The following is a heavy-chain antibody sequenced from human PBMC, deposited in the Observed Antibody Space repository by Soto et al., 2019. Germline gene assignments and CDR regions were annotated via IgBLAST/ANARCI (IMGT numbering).Heavy chain of an antibody. CDR1: GGSVSSGSYY. CDR2: MSHSGGT. Sequence: QVQLQQWGAGLLKPSETLSLTCAVYGGSVSSGSYYWSWIRQPPGKGLEWIGEMSHSGGTHFNPSFKRQVTISVDTSKNQFSLKMSFVTAADTALYYCARVERGTATTVVDAFHIWGPGTMVTVSS. D-gene: IGHD1-1*01. CDR3: ARVERGTATTVVDAFHI. J-gene: IGHJ3*02. V-gene: IGHV4-34*01.